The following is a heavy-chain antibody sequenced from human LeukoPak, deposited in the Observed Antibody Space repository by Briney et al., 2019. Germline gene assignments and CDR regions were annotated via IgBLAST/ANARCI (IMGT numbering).Heavy chain of an antibody. CDR3: ARDDLDSSSWPTRTYGMDV. Sequence: SETLSLTCAVYGGSFSDYSWSWLRQNPEKGLEWIGEINHSGSTNYNPSLKSRVIMSVDTSKNQFSLKLSSVTAADTAVYYCARDDLDSSSWPTRTYGMDVWGQGTTVTVSS. V-gene: IGHV4-34*01. CDR1: GGSFSDYS. J-gene: IGHJ6*02. D-gene: IGHD6-13*01. CDR2: INHSGST.